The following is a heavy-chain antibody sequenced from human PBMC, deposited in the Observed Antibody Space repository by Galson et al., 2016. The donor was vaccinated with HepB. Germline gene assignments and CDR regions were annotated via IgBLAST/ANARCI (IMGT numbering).Heavy chain of an antibody. V-gene: IGHV4-4*02. J-gene: IGHJ4*02. CDR3: ARVLIFGGDAFDY. Sequence: SETLSLTCAVSGGSINSDHWWTWVRQPPGKGLEWLGEIYHAGSTNYNPSFKSRVAISVDKSKNHFSLKLTSVTAADTAVYFCARVLIFGGDAFDYWGQGIPVTVSS. D-gene: IGHD3-3*01. CDR1: GGSINSDHW. CDR2: IYHAGST.